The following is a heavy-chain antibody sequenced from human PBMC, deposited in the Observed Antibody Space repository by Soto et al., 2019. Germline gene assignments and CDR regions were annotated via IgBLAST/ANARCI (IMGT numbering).Heavy chain of an antibody. CDR1: GGSISSVDYY. J-gene: IGHJ4*02. V-gene: IGHV4-30-4*01. D-gene: IGHD3-9*01. CDR2: IYYSGST. CDR3: ASGRTFDYDILTGYYDY. Sequence: SETLSLTCTVSGGSISSVDYYWSWIRQPPGKGLEWIGYIYYSGSTYYNPSLKSRVTISVDTSKNQFSLKLSSVTAADTAVYYCASGRTFDYDILTGYYDYWGQGTLVTVSS.